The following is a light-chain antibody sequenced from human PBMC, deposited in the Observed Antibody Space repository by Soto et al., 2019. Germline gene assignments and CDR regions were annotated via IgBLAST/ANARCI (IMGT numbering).Light chain of an antibody. CDR3: QKYNNWLRTWT. Sequence: EIVMTQSPATLSVSPGERATLSCRASQSVSSNLAWYQQKPGQAPRLLIYGASTRATGIPARFSGSWSGTEFTRTISSLQSEDFEVYYCQKYNNWLRTWTFGQGTKVEIK. CDR2: GAS. J-gene: IGKJ1*01. V-gene: IGKV3-15*01. CDR1: QSVSSN.